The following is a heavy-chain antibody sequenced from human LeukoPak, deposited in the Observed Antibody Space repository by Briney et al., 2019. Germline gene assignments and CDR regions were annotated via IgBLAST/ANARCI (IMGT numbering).Heavy chain of an antibody. CDR1: GYSFTSYW. Sequence: GESLKISCQGSGYSFTSYWITWVRQMPGKGLEWMGRIDPRDSYTNYSPSFQGHVTISADKSISTGYLQWNSLKASDTAMYYCASGSGLYSPDYWGQGTLVTVSS. D-gene: IGHD2-21*01. J-gene: IGHJ4*02. CDR2: IDPRDSYT. CDR3: ASGSGLYSPDY. V-gene: IGHV5-10-1*01.